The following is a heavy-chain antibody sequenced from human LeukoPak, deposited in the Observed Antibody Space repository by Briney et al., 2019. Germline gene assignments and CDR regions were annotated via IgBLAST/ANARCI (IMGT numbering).Heavy chain of an antibody. CDR2: INEDGSQK. Sequence: GGSLRPSYSVSGFSFSNYWMSWVRQAPGKGLEWVASINEDGSQKQYVDSVKGRFTISRDNAKNSLYLQVNSLRAEDTAVYYCATGRSMPTWGQGTLVTVSS. D-gene: IGHD2-2*01. CDR1: GFSFSNYW. J-gene: IGHJ5*02. V-gene: IGHV3-7*01. CDR3: ATGRSMPT.